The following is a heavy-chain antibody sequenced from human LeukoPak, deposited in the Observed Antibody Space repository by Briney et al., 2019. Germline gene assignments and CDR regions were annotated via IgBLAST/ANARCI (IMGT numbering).Heavy chain of an antibody. CDR2: INSNTGNP. CDR1: GYTFINHA. V-gene: IGHV7-4-1*02. D-gene: IGHD6-13*01. J-gene: IGHJ6*02. Sequence: ASVKVSCKASGYTFINHAINWVRQAPGQGLKWMGWINSNTGNPTYAQGFTGRFVFSLDTSVSTAYLQISSLKAEDTAVYYCARGEYSASWYTPHGMAVWGQGTTVTVSS. CDR3: ARGEYSASWYTPHGMAV.